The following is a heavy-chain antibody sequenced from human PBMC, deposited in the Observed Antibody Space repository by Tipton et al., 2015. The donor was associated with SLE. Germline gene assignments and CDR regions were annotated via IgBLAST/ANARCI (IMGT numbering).Heavy chain of an antibody. Sequence: TLSLTCAISGYSITSGYYWAWLRQPPGKGLEWIGTSHHRGNPYYNPSLGSRGTISVDTLKNQLSLRLRSVTAADTAVYYCADSGYFNRWIDHWGQGTLVTVSS. CDR1: GYSITSGYY. D-gene: IGHD3-22*01. J-gene: IGHJ4*02. CDR2: SHHRGNP. V-gene: IGHV4-38-2*01. CDR3: ADSGYFNRWIDH.